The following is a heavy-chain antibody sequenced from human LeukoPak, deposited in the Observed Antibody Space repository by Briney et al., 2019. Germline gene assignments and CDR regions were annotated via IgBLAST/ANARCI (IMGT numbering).Heavy chain of an antibody. J-gene: IGHJ4*02. CDR1: GFTFDDYG. Sequence: GGSLRLSCAASGFTFDDYGMSWARQAPGMGLEWVSRRNGGSTGYADSVKGRFTISRDNAKNSLYLQMNSLRAEDTALYYCARVSDISVAAYFDYWGQGTLVTVSS. V-gene: IGHV3-20*04. CDR2: RNGGST. CDR3: ARVSDISVAAYFDY. D-gene: IGHD6-19*01.